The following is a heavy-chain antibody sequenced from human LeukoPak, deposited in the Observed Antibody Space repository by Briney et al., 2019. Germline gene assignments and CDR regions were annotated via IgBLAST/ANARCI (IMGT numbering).Heavy chain of an antibody. D-gene: IGHD6-13*01. CDR1: GYTFTSYG. Sequence: ASVKVSCKASGYTFTSYGISWVRQAPGQGLEWMGWMNPNSGNTGYAQKFQGRVTMTRNTSISTAYMELSSLRSEDTAVYYCARQVRLGSRAIDYWGQGTLVTVSS. J-gene: IGHJ4*02. V-gene: IGHV1-8*02. CDR2: MNPNSGNT. CDR3: ARQVRLGSRAIDY.